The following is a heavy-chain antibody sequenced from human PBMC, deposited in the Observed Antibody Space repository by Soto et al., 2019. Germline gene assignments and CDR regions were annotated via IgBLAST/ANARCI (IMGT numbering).Heavy chain of an antibody. CDR3: VRDGSKTLRDCFDP. D-gene: IGHD4-17*01. CDR1: GVTMIKFY. Sequence: PSETLSLTCSVSGVTMIKFYWSWIRKTAGKGLEWMGRVYATGTSDYNPSLRSRIAMSVDISKKTFSLRLRSVTAADTGVYYCVRDGSKTLRDCFDPWGQGILVTVSS. V-gene: IGHV4-4*07. CDR2: VYATGTS. J-gene: IGHJ5*02.